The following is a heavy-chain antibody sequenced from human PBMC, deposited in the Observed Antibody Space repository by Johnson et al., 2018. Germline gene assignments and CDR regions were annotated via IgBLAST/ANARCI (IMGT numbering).Heavy chain of an antibody. D-gene: IGHD3-3*01. V-gene: IGHV3-33*01. CDR1: GFTFSSYG. CDR2: IWYDGSNK. CDR3: PSLITIFGVVHDAFDI. Sequence: QVQLVQSGGGVVQPGRSLRLSCAASGFTFSSYGMHWVRQAPGKGLEWVAVIWYDGSNKYYADSVKGRFTFTRDTSQNTLYLQMNSLRAEDTAVYYCPSLITIFGVVHDAFDIWGQGTMVTVSS. J-gene: IGHJ3*02.